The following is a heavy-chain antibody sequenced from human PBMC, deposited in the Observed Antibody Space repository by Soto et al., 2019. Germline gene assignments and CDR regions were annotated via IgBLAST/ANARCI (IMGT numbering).Heavy chain of an antibody. J-gene: IGHJ5*02. Sequence: QVQLVQSGAEVKKPGSSVKVSCKASGGTFSSYAISWVRQAPGQGLEWMGGIIPIFGTANYAQKFQGRVTITADESTSTAYLELSSLQSEETAVYYCARDARLISSSGYVPTYTWFDPWGQGTLVTVPS. V-gene: IGHV1-69*01. CDR1: GGTFSSYA. CDR3: ARDARLISSSGYVPTYTWFDP. CDR2: IIPIFGTA. D-gene: IGHD6-13*01.